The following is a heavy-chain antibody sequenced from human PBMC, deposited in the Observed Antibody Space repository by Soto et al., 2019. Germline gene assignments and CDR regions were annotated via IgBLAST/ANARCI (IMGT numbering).Heavy chain of an antibody. CDR2: IHSDGVNT. J-gene: IGHJ4*02. V-gene: IGHV3-74*01. Sequence: EVQLVESGGGLVQPGGSLRLSCGASGFTFSSYWMHWVRQAPGKGLVWVSRIHSDGVNTNYADSVKGRFTISRDNAKNTVYLQMNSLRAEDTAVYFCARGLHRDYGHDYWGQGTLVTVSS. CDR1: GFTFSSYW. D-gene: IGHD3-10*01. CDR3: ARGLHRDYGHDY.